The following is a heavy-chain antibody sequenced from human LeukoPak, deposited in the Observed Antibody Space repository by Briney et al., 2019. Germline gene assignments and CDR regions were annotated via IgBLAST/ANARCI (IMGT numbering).Heavy chain of an antibody. CDR3: AREIGSLIAVAGRGAFDI. CDR2: IYYSGST. CDR1: GGSISSYY. Sequence: ASETLSLTCAVSGGSISSYYWGWIRQPPGKGLEWIGSIYYSGSTYYNPSLKSRVTISVDTSKNQFSLKLSSVTAADTAVYYCAREIGSLIAVAGRGAFDIWGQGTMVTVSS. V-gene: IGHV4-39*02. D-gene: IGHD6-19*01. J-gene: IGHJ3*02.